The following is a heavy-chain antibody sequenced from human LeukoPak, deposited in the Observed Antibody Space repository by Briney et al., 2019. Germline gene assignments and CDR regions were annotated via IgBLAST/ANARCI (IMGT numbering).Heavy chain of an antibody. CDR3: ARGSKVITMVRGAHYNWFDP. CDR1: GGTFSSYA. V-gene: IGHV1-69*13. D-gene: IGHD3-10*01. CDR2: IIPIFGTA. Sequence: ASVKVSCKASGGTFSSYAISWVRQAPGQGLEWMGGIIPIFGTANYAQKLQGRVTITADESTSTAYMELSSLRSEDTAVYYCARGSKVITMVRGAHYNWFDPWGQGTLVTVSS. J-gene: IGHJ5*02.